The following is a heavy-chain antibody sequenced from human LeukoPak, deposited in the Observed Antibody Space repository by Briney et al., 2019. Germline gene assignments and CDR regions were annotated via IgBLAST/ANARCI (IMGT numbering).Heavy chain of an antibody. V-gene: IGHV4-59*08. J-gene: IGHJ5*02. CDR2: IYYSGST. Sequence: PETLSLTCTVSGGSISSYYWSWIRQPPGKGLEWIGYIYYSGSTNYNPSLKSRVTISVDTSKNQFSLKLSSVTAADTAVYYCARQYYYGSGSYYFNWFDPWGQGTLVTVSS. CDR3: ARQYYYGSGSYYFNWFDP. CDR1: GGSISSYY. D-gene: IGHD3-10*01.